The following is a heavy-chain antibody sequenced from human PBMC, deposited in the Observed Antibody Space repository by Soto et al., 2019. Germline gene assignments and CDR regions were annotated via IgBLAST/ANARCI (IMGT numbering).Heavy chain of an antibody. D-gene: IGHD2-8*01. J-gene: IGHJ4*02. CDR1: GYTFTDYY. Sequence: QVQLVQSGAEVKKPGASVKVSCKASGYTFTDYYIHWVRQAPGQGLEWMGMINPSGGSTDYAQNFRGRVTMTRDTSPGTVYMELSSLRSEDTAVYYCARPPFPGCINAVCYPFDYWGQGTLVTVSS. CDR3: ARPPFPGCINAVCYPFDY. CDR2: INPSGGST. V-gene: IGHV1-46*01.